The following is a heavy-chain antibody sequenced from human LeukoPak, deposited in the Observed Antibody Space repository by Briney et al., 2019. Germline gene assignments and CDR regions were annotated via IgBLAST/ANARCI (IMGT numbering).Heavy chain of an antibody. CDR3: ARHCRAVLVVPLARGDYFDC. Sequence: PSETLSLTCTVSGGSISSTMYHWGWFRQPPGKGLEWIGSKSYSGTTYFNPSLQSRLTISVDTSKNQFSLKLSSVTAADTAVNHCARHCRAVLVVPLARGDYFDCLGQGTLVTVSS. CDR2: KSYSGTT. D-gene: IGHD2-15*01. CDR1: GGSISSTMYH. V-gene: IGHV4-39*01. J-gene: IGHJ4*02.